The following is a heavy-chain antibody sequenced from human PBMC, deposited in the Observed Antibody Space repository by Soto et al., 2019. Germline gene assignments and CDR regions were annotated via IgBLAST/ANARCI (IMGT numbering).Heavy chain of an antibody. J-gene: IGHJ6*02. V-gene: IGHV1-18*01. Sequence: QVQLVQSGPEVKKPGASVKVSCEASGYTFTTSGISWVRQAPGQGLEWMGWISTYNGDTNSAQKFQGRVTMTADTSTGTAYMELMSLKSDDTAVYYCARQGSWPYYYYGLDFWGQGTTVTVSS. CDR3: ARQGSWPYYYYGLDF. CDR1: GYTFTTSG. D-gene: IGHD1-26*01. CDR2: ISTYNGDT.